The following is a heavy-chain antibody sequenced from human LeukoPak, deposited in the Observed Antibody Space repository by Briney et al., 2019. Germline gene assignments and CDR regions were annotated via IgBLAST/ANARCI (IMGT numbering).Heavy chain of an antibody. CDR3: ARDQFDYGGISDYFDY. CDR2: IKQDGGEK. CDR1: GFTFSSYS. V-gene: IGHV3-7*01. D-gene: IGHD4-23*01. Sequence: GGSLRLSCAAPGFTFSSYSMNWVRQAPGKGLEWVANIKQDGGEKNYVDSVKGRFTISRDNAKNSLYLQMNSLRAEDTAVYYCARDQFDYGGISDYFDYWGQGTLVTVSS. J-gene: IGHJ4*02.